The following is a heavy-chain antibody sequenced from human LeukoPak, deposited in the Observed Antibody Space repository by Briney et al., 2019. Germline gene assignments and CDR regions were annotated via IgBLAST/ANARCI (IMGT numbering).Heavy chain of an antibody. Sequence: GASVKVSCKASGYTFTSYGISWVRQAPGQGLEWMGWISAYNGNTNYAQKLQGRVTMTTDTSTSTAYMELSSLRSEDTAVYYCATGGYCSGGSCPDKYYYYYYGMDVWGQGTTVTVSS. CDR1: GYTFTSYG. V-gene: IGHV1-18*01. J-gene: IGHJ6*02. CDR2: ISAYNGNT. CDR3: ATGGYCSGGSCPDKYYYYYYGMDV. D-gene: IGHD2-15*01.